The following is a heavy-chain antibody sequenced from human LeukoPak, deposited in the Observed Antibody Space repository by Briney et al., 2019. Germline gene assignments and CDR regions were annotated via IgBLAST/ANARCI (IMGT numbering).Heavy chain of an antibody. CDR3: ARVGATYSGDP. CDR1: GHIFTDYY. Sequence: ASVKVSCKASGHIFTDYYIHWVRQAPGKGLEWMAWVDPNSGATNYAQKFQGRITMTRDTSISTAYMELSRLRSDDTAVYYCARVGATYSGDPWGQGTLVTVSS. D-gene: IGHD1-26*01. V-gene: IGHV1-2*02. J-gene: IGHJ5*02. CDR2: VDPNSGAT.